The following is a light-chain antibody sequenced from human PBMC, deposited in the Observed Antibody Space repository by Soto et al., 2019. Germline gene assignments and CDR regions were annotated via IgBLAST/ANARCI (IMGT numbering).Light chain of an antibody. V-gene: IGKV3-20*01. J-gene: IGKJ4*01. CDR1: QYINTR. Sequence: EIVLTQSPATLSSFPGDRVTLSCRASQYINTRLAWYQHRPGQAPRLLIYQTSIRAAGIPARFSASGTGTDFTLTISRLEPEDFAVYYCQQYGSSPPLSFGGGTKVDIK. CDR2: QTS. CDR3: QQYGSSPPLS.